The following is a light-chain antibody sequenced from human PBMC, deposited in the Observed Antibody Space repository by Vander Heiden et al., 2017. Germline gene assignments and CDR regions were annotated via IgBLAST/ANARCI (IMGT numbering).Light chain of an antibody. V-gene: IGKV3-20*01. CDR1: QSVSSSY. CDR3: QQDGSSPWT. J-gene: IGKJ1*01. CDR2: GAS. Sequence: EIVLTPSPGTLSLSPGERPTLSCRASQSVSSSYLAWYQQKPGQAPRLLIYGASSSANGIPVRFSGSWSGTEFTLTISRREPEDFAVYYCQQDGSSPWTFGQGTKVEIK.